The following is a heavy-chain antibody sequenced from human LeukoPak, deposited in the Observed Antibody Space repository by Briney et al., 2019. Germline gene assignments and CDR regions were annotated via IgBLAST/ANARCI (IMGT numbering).Heavy chain of an antibody. J-gene: IGHJ4*02. CDR1: GYSFTTYW. Sequence: GESLQISFKGSGYSFTTYWISWVRQMPGKGLEWMGRIDPSDSYTNYSPSFQGHVTISADKSFSTAYLQWTSLKASDTAMYYCARHAKAYGSSCDYWGQGTLVTVSS. V-gene: IGHV5-10-1*01. D-gene: IGHD6-13*01. CDR2: IDPSDSYT. CDR3: ARHAKAYGSSCDY.